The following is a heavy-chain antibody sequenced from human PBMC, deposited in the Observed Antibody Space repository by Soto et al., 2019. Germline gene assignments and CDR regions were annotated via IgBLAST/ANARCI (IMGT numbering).Heavy chain of an antibody. V-gene: IGHV3-33*01. D-gene: IGHD2-2*01. J-gene: IGHJ4*01. Sequence: QVQLVESGGGVVQPGRSLRLSCAASGFSFSSYGMHWVRQAPGKGLEWVAVIWYDGSNKYYADSVKGRFTISKDNSKKTLYPQMNRLRVEDTAVYYCASRSPALDYWGHGTLVSVSS. CDR2: IWYDGSNK. CDR3: ASRSPALDY. CDR1: GFSFSSYG.